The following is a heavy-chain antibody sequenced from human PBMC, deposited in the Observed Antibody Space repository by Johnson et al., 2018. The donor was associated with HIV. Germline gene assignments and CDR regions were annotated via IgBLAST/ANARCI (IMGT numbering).Heavy chain of an antibody. V-gene: IGHV3-30*02. Sequence: QMQLVASGGGADKPGGSLRLSSAASGFTFRSNGMHWVRQAPGKGLEWVAFIRYDGSNKYYADSVKGRFTISRDNSKNTLYLQMNSLRAEDTAVYYCAKGGSAVAVAFDIWGQGTMVTVSS. J-gene: IGHJ3*02. CDR2: IRYDGSNK. CDR1: GFTFRSNG. CDR3: AKGGSAVAVAFDI. D-gene: IGHD6-19*01.